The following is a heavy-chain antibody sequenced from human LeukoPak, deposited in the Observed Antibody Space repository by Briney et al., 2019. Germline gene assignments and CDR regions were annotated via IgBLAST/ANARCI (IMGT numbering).Heavy chain of an antibody. Sequence: PSETLSLTCTVSGGSISSYYWSWIRQPAGKGLEWIGRIYTSGSTNYNPSLKSRVTMSVDTSKNQFSLKLSSVTAADTAVYYCARDFDYYGSGNWFDPWGQGTLVTVSS. CDR1: GGSISSYY. J-gene: IGHJ5*02. CDR3: ARDFDYYGSGNWFDP. D-gene: IGHD3-10*01. V-gene: IGHV4-4*07. CDR2: IYTSGST.